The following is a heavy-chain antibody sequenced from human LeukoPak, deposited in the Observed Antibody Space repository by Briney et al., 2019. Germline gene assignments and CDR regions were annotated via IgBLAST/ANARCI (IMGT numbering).Heavy chain of an antibody. CDR3: ASTIAVAGPRVGAFDI. J-gene: IGHJ3*02. D-gene: IGHD6-19*01. Sequence: SETLSLTCTVSGGSISSYYWSWIRQPPGKGLEWIGYIYYSGSTNYNPSLKSRVTISVDTSKNQFSLKLSSVTAADTAVYYCASTIAVAGPRVGAFDIWGQGTMVTVSS. CDR2: IYYSGST. V-gene: IGHV4-59*08. CDR1: GGSISSYY.